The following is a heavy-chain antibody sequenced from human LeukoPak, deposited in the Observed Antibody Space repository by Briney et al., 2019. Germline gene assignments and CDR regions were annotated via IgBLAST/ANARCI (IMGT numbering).Heavy chain of an antibody. Sequence: GGSPRLSCAASGFTFSTYAMSWVRQAPGKGLEWVSAISGSGGSTFYADSVKGRFTISRDNSKNTLYMQMNSLRAEDTAVYYCAKDGSGVAAANYYFDYWGQGTLVTVSS. D-gene: IGHD2-15*01. CDR1: GFTFSTYA. CDR2: ISGSGGST. J-gene: IGHJ4*02. V-gene: IGHV3-23*01. CDR3: AKDGSGVAAANYYFDY.